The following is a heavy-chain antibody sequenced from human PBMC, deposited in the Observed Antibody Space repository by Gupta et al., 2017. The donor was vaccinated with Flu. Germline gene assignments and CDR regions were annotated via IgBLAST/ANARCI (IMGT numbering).Heavy chain of an antibody. Sequence: TNYWIGWVRQMPGQGPEWMGIIYPADSSTLYSPSFQGQVTISADTSISTAYLQWRSLKASDTAMYYCARRCYTDTWFDPWGQGTLVTVSS. V-gene: IGHV5-51*01. D-gene: IGHD3-16*02. CDR2: IYPADSST. CDR3: ARRCYTDTWFDP. J-gene: IGHJ5*02. CDR1: TNYW.